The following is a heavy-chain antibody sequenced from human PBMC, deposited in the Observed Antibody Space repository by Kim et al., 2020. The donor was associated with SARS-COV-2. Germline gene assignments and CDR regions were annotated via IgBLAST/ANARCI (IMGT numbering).Heavy chain of an antibody. CDR2: IIPIFGTA. Sequence: SVKVSCKASGGTFSSYAISWVRQAPGQGLEWMGGIIPIFGTANYAQKFQGRVTITADESTSTAYMELSSLRSEDTAVYYCARTDMVRGVTPKYYYYYGMDVWGQGTTVTVSS. J-gene: IGHJ6*02. V-gene: IGHV1-69*13. D-gene: IGHD3-10*01. CDR3: ARTDMVRGVTPKYYYYYGMDV. CDR1: GGTFSSYA.